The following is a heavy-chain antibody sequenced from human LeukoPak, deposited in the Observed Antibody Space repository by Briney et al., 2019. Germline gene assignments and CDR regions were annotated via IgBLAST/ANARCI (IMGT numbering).Heavy chain of an antibody. Sequence: GASVKVSCKASGYTFTSYGISWVRQAPGQGLEWMGWISTYNGNTNYAQKLQGRVTMTTDTSTSTAYMELRSLRSDDTAVYYCARTRLVMVKGGYDCPALWCQIEHDYWGQGTLVTVSS. CDR3: ARTRLVMVKGGYDCPALWCQIEHDY. J-gene: IGHJ4*02. CDR2: ISTYNGNT. V-gene: IGHV1-18*01. CDR1: GYTFTSYG. D-gene: IGHD5-12*01.